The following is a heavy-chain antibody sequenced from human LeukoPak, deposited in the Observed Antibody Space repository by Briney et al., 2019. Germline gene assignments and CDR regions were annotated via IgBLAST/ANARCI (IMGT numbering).Heavy chain of an antibody. D-gene: IGHD2-2*01. CDR1: GFTFSSYD. J-gene: IGHJ6*02. Sequence: GGSLRLSCAASGFTFSSYDMHWVRQATGKGLEWVSAIGTAGDTYYPGSVKGRFTISRENAKNSSYPQMNSLRAGDTAVYYCARGESSSLYYYYGMDVWGQGTTVTVSS. V-gene: IGHV3-13*01. CDR3: ARGESSSLYYYYGMDV. CDR2: IGTAGDT.